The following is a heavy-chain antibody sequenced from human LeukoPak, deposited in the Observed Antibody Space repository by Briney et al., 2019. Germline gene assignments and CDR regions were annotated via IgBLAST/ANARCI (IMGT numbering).Heavy chain of an antibody. D-gene: IGHD4-11*01. Sequence: ASVKVSCKASGGTFSSYAISWVRQAPGQGLEWMGGIIPIFGTANYAQKFQGRVTITADKSTSTAYMELSSLRSEDTAVYYCATYSNYYYYYYMDVWGKGTTVTVSS. CDR2: IIPIFGTA. CDR3: ATYSNYYYYYYMDV. J-gene: IGHJ6*03. V-gene: IGHV1-69*06. CDR1: GGTFSSYA.